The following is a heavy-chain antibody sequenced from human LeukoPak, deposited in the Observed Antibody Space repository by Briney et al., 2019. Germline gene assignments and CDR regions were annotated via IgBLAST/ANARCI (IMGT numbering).Heavy chain of an antibody. D-gene: IGHD3-22*01. J-gene: IGHJ4*02. V-gene: IGHV3-74*01. CDR1: GFTFSSYW. CDR3: AREGYYDSSGYSIRFSY. Sequence: GGSLRLSCAASGFTFSSYWMHWVRQAPGKGLVWVSRINSDGRTTIYADSVKGRFTISRDNAKNTLYLQMNSLRAEGTAVYYCAREGYYDSSGYSIRFSYWGQGTLVTVSS. CDR2: INSDGRTT.